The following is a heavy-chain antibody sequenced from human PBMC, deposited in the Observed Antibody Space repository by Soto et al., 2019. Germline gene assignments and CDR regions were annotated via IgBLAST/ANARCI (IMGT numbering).Heavy chain of an antibody. Sequence: GGSLRLSCAASGFTVSSNYMSWVRQAPGKGLEWVSVIYSGGSTYYADSVKGRFTISRDNSKNTLYLQMNSLRAEDTAVYYCARHCTNGVCYSHYYYYMDVWGKGTTVTVSS. CDR2: IYSGGST. V-gene: IGHV3-66*04. J-gene: IGHJ6*03. D-gene: IGHD2-8*01. CDR1: GFTVSSNY. CDR3: ARHCTNGVCYSHYYYYMDV.